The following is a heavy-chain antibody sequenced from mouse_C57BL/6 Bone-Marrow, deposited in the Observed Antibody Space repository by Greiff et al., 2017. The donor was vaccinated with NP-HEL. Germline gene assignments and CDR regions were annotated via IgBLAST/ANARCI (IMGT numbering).Heavy chain of an antibody. CDR2: IDPSDSYT. V-gene: IGHV1-50*01. CDR3: ALYDYDDY. D-gene: IGHD2-4*01. Sequence: QVQLQQPGAELVKPGASVKLSCKASGYTFTSYWMQWVKQRPGQGLEWIGEIDPSDSYTNYNQKFKGKATLTVDTSSSTAYMQLSSLTSEDSAVYYCALYDYDDYRGEGTTLTVSS. CDR1: GYTFTSYW. J-gene: IGHJ2*01.